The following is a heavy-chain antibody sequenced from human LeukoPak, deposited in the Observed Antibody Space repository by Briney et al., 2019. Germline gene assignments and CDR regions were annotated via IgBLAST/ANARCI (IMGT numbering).Heavy chain of an antibody. CDR2: IYHSGNT. Sequence: PSQTLSLTCAVSGGSISSGGYSWSWIRQPPGKGLEWIGYIYHSGNTYYNPSLKSRVTISVDRSKNQFSLKLSSVTAADTAVYYCARAGPGYCSGGSCPPDYWGQGTLVTVSS. CDR3: ARAGPGYCSGGSCPPDY. V-gene: IGHV4-30-2*01. D-gene: IGHD2-15*01. J-gene: IGHJ4*02. CDR1: GGSISSGGYS.